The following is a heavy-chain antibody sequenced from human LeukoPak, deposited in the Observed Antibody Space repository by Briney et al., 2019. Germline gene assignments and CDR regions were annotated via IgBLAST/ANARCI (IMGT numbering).Heavy chain of an antibody. CDR1: GDSISSGNW. Sequence: SETLSLTCSVSGDSISSGNWWSWVRQPPGKGLEWIGEIYHGGTTNYNPSLRSRVTISVDTSKNQFSLQLSSVTAADTAVYYCARNGYYYYYMDVWGKGTTVTVAS. CDR3: ARNGYYYYYMDV. J-gene: IGHJ6*03. D-gene: IGHD2-8*01. CDR2: IYHGGTT. V-gene: IGHV4-4*02.